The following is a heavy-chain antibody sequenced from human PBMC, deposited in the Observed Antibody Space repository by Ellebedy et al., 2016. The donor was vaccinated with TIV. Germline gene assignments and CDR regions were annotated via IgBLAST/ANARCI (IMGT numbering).Heavy chain of an antibody. Sequence: GESLKISCAASGFTFSSYSMNWVRQAPGKGLEWVSSISSSSSYIYYADSVKGRFTISSDNAKNSLYLQMSSLRAEDTAVYYCARDLPFSGSVHGQGPITYYFDYWGQGTLVTVSS. D-gene: IGHD1-26*01. CDR2: ISSSSSYI. CDR1: GFTFSSYS. J-gene: IGHJ4*02. V-gene: IGHV3-21*01. CDR3: ARDLPFSGSVHGQGPITYYFDY.